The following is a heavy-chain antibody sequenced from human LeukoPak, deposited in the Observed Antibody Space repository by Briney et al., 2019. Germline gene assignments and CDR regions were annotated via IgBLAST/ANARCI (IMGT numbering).Heavy chain of an antibody. J-gene: IGHJ3*02. V-gene: IGHV4-39*07. Sequence: SETLSLTCTVSGGSISSSSYYWGWIRQPPGKGLEWIGSIYYSGSTYYNPSLKSRVTISVDTSKTQFSLKLSSVTAADTAVYYCARVEIMITFGGVIGIHDAFDIWGQGTMVTVSS. CDR3: ARVEIMITFGGVIGIHDAFDI. D-gene: IGHD3-16*02. CDR2: IYYSGST. CDR1: GGSISSSSYY.